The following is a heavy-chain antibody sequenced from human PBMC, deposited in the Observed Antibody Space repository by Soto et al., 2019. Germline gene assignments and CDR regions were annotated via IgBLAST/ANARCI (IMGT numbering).Heavy chain of an antibody. CDR2: IKSRHDGGTT. V-gene: IGHV3-15*07. D-gene: IGHD1-1*01. CDR1: GFTFSSDW. J-gene: IGHJ4*02. Sequence: EVQLVESGGGLVEPGGSLRLSCAASGFTFSSDWMNWVRQAPGKGLEWVGLIKSRHDGGTTDYAAPVKGRFSISRDDSRNTLYLQMNSLIAEDTAVYYCAADLPNDNSPIYYWGPGTLVTVSS. CDR3: AADLPNDNSPIYY.